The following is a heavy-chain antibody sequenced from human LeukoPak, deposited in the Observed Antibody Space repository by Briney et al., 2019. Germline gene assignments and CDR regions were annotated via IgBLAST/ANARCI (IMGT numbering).Heavy chain of an antibody. J-gene: IGHJ4*02. CDR2: IIPILGIA. D-gene: IGHD3-9*01. CDR3: ARGLVNYDILTGYFPYYFDS. CDR1: VGTFSSYA. V-gene: IGHV1-69*04. Sequence: GASVKVSCKASVGTFSSYAISWVRQAPGQGLEWMGRIIPILGIANYSQKSQSRVTMPRDTSTSTVYMELSSLRSEDTAVYYCARGLVNYDILTGYFPYYFDSWGEGTLVTVSS.